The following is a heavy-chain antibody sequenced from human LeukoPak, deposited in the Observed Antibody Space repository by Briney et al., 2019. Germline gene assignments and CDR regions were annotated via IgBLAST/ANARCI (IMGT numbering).Heavy chain of an antibody. Sequence: GGSLRLSRAASGFTFSSYAMHWVRQAPGKGLEWVAVISYDGSNKYYADSVKGRFTISRDNSKNTLYLQMNSLRAEDTAVYYCARDSGYCSSTSCYTSYYYYGMDVWGQGTTVTVSS. CDR1: GFTFSSYA. CDR2: ISYDGSNK. D-gene: IGHD2-2*02. V-gene: IGHV3-30-3*01. J-gene: IGHJ6*02. CDR3: ARDSGYCSSTSCYTSYYYYGMDV.